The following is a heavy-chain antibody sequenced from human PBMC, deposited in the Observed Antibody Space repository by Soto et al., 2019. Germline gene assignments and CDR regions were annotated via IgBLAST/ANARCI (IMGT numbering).Heavy chain of an antibody. J-gene: IGHJ4*02. CDR1: GFTFSNYA. CDR3: ATDLPEN. CDR2: IWYDGTNK. V-gene: IGHV3-33*01. Sequence: QVQLVESGGGVVQPGRSLRLSCAASGFTFSNYAMHWVRQAPGKGLEWVAIIWYDGTNKFYADSVKGRFTISRDNSKNTLYMQMNSLRAEDTAVYYCATDLPENSGQGTLVTVSS.